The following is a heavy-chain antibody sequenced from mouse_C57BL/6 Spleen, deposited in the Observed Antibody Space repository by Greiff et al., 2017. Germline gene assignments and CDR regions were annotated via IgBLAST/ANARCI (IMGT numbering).Heavy chain of an antibody. CDR2: FYPGSGSI. CDR3: ARHERGGGSPAWFAY. D-gene: IGHD1-1*02. V-gene: IGHV1-62-2*01. Sequence: VQLQQSGAELVKPGASVKLSCKASGYTFTEYTIHWVKQRAGQGLAWIGWFYPGSGSIKYNEKFKDKATLTADKSSSTVYMELSRLTSDESAVYFGARHERGGGSPAWFAYWGQGTLVTVSA. J-gene: IGHJ3*01. CDR1: GYTFTEYT.